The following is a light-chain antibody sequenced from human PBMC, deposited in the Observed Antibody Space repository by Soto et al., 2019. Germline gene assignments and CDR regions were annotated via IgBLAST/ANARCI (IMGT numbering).Light chain of an antibody. CDR3: QKYNSAPQT. CDR1: QGISNH. CDR2: AAS. V-gene: IGKV1-27*01. J-gene: IGKJ3*01. Sequence: DIQMTQSPSSLSASVGDRVTISCRASQGISNHLAWYQQKPGKVPELLIFAASTLQSGVPSRFXGSGXGTXXXXXXXXXQPEDVATYYCQKYNSAPQTFGPGTKVDI.